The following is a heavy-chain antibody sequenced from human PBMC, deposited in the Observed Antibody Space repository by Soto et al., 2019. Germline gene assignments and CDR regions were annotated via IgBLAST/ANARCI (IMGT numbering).Heavy chain of an antibody. CDR2: IYYSGST. D-gene: IGHD3-10*01. CDR1: GGSISSSSYY. CDR3: ARHFGSGSYYSLSYYYYGMDD. Sequence: TLSLTCTVSGGSISSSSYYWGWIRQPPGKGLEWIGSIYYSGSTYYNPSLKSRVTISVDTSKNQFSLKLSSVTAADTAVYYCARHFGSGSYYSLSYYYYGMDDWGQGTTVTVSS. V-gene: IGHV4-39*01. J-gene: IGHJ6*02.